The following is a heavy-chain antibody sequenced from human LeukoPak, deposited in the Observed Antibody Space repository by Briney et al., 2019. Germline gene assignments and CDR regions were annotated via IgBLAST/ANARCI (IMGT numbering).Heavy chain of an antibody. CDR3: ARGIHNPPESAYYYVDV. J-gene: IGHJ6*03. CDR2: IKEDVNEK. Sequence: GGSLRLSCAASGFTFSIYWMNWVRQAPGKGLEWVANIKEDVNEKYYVDFVKGRFTISRDNAKNSLFLEINSLRAEDTAVYYCARGIHNPPESAYYYVDVWGKGTTVTVSS. V-gene: IGHV3-7*01. D-gene: IGHD5-18*01. CDR1: GFTFSIYW.